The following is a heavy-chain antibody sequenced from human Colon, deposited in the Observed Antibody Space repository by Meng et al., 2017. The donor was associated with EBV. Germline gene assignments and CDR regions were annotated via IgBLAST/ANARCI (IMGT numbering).Heavy chain of an antibody. CDR1: GGSISSNIR. CDR3: ARGKQDAWELLAY. Sequence: QVMLTASGPGRGKPSGTRSLTCGVPGGSISSNIRWTWVRQPPGKGLEWIGDIDDSGSTNYNPSLNSRISISLDKSKNHFSLKVNSVTAADTAVYYCARGKQDAWELLAYWGQGALVTVSS. CDR2: IDDSGST. V-gene: IGHV4-4*02. J-gene: IGHJ4*02. D-gene: IGHD1-26*01.